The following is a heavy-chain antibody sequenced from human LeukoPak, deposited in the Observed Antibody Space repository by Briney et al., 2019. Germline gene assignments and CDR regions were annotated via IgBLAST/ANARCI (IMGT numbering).Heavy chain of an antibody. Sequence: GRSLRLSCAASGFTFSSYGMHWVRQAPGKGLEWVAVIWYDGSNKYYADSVKGRFTISRDNSKNTLYLQMNSLRAEDTAVYYCARDRWPYCGGDCYSGPLDYWGQGTLVTVSS. J-gene: IGHJ4*02. D-gene: IGHD2-21*02. V-gene: IGHV3-33*01. CDR2: IWYDGSNK. CDR1: GFTFSSYG. CDR3: ARDRWPYCGGDCYSGPLDY.